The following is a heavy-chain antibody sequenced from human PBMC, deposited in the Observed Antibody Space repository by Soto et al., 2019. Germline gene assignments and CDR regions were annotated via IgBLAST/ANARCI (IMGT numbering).Heavy chain of an antibody. Sequence: SETLSLTCTVSGVSISSYYWSWIRQPPGKGLEWIGYIYYSGSTNYNPSLKSRVTISVDTSKNQFSLKLSSVTAADTAVYYCARVLPYYYDSSGYDYWGQGTLVTVSS. D-gene: IGHD3-22*01. J-gene: IGHJ4*02. V-gene: IGHV4-59*01. CDR2: IYYSGST. CDR1: GVSISSYY. CDR3: ARVLPYYYDSSGYDY.